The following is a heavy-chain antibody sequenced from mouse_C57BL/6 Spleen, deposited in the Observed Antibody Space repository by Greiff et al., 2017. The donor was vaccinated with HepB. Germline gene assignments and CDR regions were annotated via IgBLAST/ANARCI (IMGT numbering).Heavy chain of an antibody. CDR3: ARRVEYYSNYFDY. D-gene: IGHD2-5*01. CDR1: GYTFTSYW. Sequence: VQLQQPGAELVMPGASVKLSCKASGYTFTSYWMHWVKQRPGQGLEWIGEIDPSDSYTNYNQKFKGKSTLTVDKSSSTAYMQLSSLTSEASAVYYCARRVEYYSNYFDYWGQGTTLTVSS. CDR2: IDPSDSYT. J-gene: IGHJ2*01. V-gene: IGHV1-69*01.